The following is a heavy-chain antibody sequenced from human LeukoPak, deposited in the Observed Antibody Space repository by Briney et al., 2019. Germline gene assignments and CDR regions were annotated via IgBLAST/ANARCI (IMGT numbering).Heavy chain of an antibody. J-gene: IGHJ4*02. CDR2: IIGSGGTT. CDR1: EFSVGSNY. CDR3: AKDINWASFES. Sequence: GGSLRLSCAASEFSVGSNYMTWVRQAPGKGLEWVSGIIGSGGTTYYADSVKGRFTISRDNSKNTLYLQMNSLRAEDTALYYCAKDINWASFESWGQGTLVTVSS. V-gene: IGHV3-23*01. D-gene: IGHD7-27*01.